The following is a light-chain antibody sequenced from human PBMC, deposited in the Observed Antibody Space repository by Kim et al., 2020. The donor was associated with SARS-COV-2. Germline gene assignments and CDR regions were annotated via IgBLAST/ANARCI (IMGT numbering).Light chain of an antibody. J-gene: IGLJ2*01. Sequence: SYELTQPPSVSVAPGKTARITCGGNNIGSKSVHWYQQKPGQAPVLVIYYDSHRLSGIPERFSGSNSGNTATLTISRVEAGDEADYYCQVWDSSSDLVVFGGGTQLTVL. CDR1: NIGSKS. V-gene: IGLV3-21*04. CDR2: YDS. CDR3: QVWDSSSDLVV.